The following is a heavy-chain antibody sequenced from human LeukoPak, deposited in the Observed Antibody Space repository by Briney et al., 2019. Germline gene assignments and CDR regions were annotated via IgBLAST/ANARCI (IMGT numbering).Heavy chain of an antibody. CDR1: GFTFSSYA. V-gene: IGHV3-23*01. Sequence: GVSLRLSCAASGFTFSSYAMSWVRQAPGKGLEWVSAISGSGGSTYYADSVKGRFTISRDNSKNTLYLQMNSLRAEDTAVYYCAKTLRSAYSSGWYSYYYYMVVWGKGTTVTVSS. J-gene: IGHJ6*03. D-gene: IGHD6-19*01. CDR3: AKTLRSAYSSGWYSYYYYMVV. CDR2: ISGSGGST.